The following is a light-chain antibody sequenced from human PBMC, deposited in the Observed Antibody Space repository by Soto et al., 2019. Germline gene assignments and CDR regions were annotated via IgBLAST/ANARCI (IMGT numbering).Light chain of an antibody. CDR1: QSVSSYY. CDR3: PQYGSSPLT. J-gene: IGKJ4*01. V-gene: IGKV3-20*01. CDR2: GAS. Sequence: EIVLTQSPGTLSLSPGERATLSCRASQSVSSYYLAWYQHKPGQAPRLIMYGASRRATGIPDRFSGSGAGTDFTRTISRLEPEDFVVDFCPQYGSSPLTFGGGTQVDIK.